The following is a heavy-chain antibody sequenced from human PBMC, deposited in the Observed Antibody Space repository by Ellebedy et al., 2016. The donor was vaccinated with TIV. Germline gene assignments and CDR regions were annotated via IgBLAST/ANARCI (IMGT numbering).Heavy chain of an antibody. CDR3: ARGAMSYSSSSSFDY. CDR2: INPKSGDT. CDR1: GYTFSAFY. V-gene: IGHV1-2*02. J-gene: IGHJ4*02. D-gene: IGHD6-6*01. Sequence: ASVKVSCKASGYTFSAFYIHWVRQAPGQGLEWMGWINPKSGDTEYAQRFQGRVTLTKDTSITSAHMELSSLKSDDAVIYFCARGAMSYSSSSSFDYWGQGTLVTVSS.